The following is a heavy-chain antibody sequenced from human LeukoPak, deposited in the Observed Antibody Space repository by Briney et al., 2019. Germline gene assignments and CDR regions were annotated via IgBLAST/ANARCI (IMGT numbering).Heavy chain of an antibody. CDR2: IIPILGIA. D-gene: IGHD2/OR15-2a*01. V-gene: IGHV1-69*04. J-gene: IGHJ6*02. Sequence: GASVKVSCKASGGTFSSYAISWVRQAPGQGLEWMGRIIPILGIANYAQKFQGRVTITADKSTSTAYMELSSLRSEDTAVYYCARERGPIYGYYYYYGMDVWGQGTTVTVSS. CDR1: GGTFSSYA. CDR3: ARERGPIYGYYYYYGMDV.